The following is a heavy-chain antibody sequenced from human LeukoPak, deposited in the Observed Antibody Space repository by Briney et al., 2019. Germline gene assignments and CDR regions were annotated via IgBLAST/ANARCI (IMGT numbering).Heavy chain of an antibody. Sequence: GGSLRLSCAASGFTFSTYNMNWVRQAPGKGLEWVSSIISGGTYTYYADSVKGRFATSRDNAKNSLSLQLSSLRAEDTAVYYCARGHYDILTASYKWTPDYWGQGILVTVSS. J-gene: IGHJ4*02. V-gene: IGHV3-21*06. CDR3: ARGHYDILTASYKWTPDY. CDR1: GFTFSTYN. CDR2: IISGGTYT. D-gene: IGHD3-9*01.